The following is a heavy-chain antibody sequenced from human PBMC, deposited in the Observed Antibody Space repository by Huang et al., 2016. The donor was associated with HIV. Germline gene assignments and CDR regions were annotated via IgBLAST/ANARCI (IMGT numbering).Heavy chain of an antibody. CDR1: NGSLSGFY. D-gene: IGHD3-3*01. J-gene: IGHJ4*02. CDR2: FNHSGTT. CDR3: ARVRIATDGYYPTHTFEL. Sequence: QVQLEQWGAGLLKPSETLSLTCGVNNGSLSGFYWSWIRQPPGKGREWIGGFNHSGTTNYTPARTSRASLSPDPSKSQFALRLRSVTAADTAIYFCARVRIATDGYYPTHTFELWGPGSLVTVSS. V-gene: IGHV4-34*02.